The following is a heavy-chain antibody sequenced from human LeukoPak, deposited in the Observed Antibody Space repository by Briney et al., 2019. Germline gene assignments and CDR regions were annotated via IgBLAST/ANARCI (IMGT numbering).Heavy chain of an antibody. J-gene: IGHJ4*02. CDR1: GFTFSSYA. Sequence: GGSLRLSCAASGFTFSSYAMHWVRQAPGKGLEWVAVISYDGSNKYYAASVKGRFTISRDNSKNTLYLQMNSLRAEDTAVYYCASQYSSGWSCDYWGQGTLVTVSS. CDR3: ASQYSSGWSCDY. V-gene: IGHV3-30-3*01. CDR2: ISYDGSNK. D-gene: IGHD6-19*01.